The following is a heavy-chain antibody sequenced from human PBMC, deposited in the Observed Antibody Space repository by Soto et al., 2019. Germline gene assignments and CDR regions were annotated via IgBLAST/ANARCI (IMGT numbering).Heavy chain of an antibody. CDR3: AKALGNAKEVDTAMVGDY. J-gene: IGHJ4*02. Sequence: GGSLRLSCAASGFTFDDYTMHWVRQAPGKGLEWVSLISWDGGSTYYADSVKGRFTISRDNSKNSLYLQMNSLRTEDTALYYCAKALGNAKEVDTAMVGDYWGQGTLVTVSS. CDR1: GFTFDDYT. CDR2: ISWDGGST. V-gene: IGHV3-43*01. D-gene: IGHD5-18*01.